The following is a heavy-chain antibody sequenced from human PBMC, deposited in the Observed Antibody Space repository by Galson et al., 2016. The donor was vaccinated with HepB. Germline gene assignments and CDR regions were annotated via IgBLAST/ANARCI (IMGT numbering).Heavy chain of an antibody. Sequence: SLRLSCAASGFTFSTYSMNWVRQTPGKGLEWVSSIGSSSAYKYYADSVEGRFTISRDNAKKSLYLEMNSLKDEDTGLYYCARDGVLRFLGNTWYFDLWGRGTMVGVSA. D-gene: IGHD3-3*01. CDR2: IGSSSAYK. CDR1: GFTFSTYS. J-gene: IGHJ2*01. CDR3: ARDGVLRFLGNTWYFDL. V-gene: IGHV3-21*01.